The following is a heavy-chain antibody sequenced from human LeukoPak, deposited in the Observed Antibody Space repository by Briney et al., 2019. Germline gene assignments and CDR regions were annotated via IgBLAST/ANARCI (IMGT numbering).Heavy chain of an antibody. J-gene: IGHJ4*02. Sequence: GESLQISCKGSGYSFTSYWNSWVRQMPGKGVGGMGTIDPSDSYTNYSPSFQGHVTISEDKSITTAYLQWSSLKASDTAIYYCARHQNYGSGSPFDYWGQGTLVTVSS. V-gene: IGHV5-10-1*01. CDR1: GYSFTSYW. CDR3: ARHQNYGSGSPFDY. D-gene: IGHD3-10*01. CDR2: IDPSDSYT.